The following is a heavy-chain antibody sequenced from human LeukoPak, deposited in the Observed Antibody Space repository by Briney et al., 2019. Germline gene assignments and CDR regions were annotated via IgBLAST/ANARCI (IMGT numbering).Heavy chain of an antibody. CDR3: ARETTRDRFMDV. V-gene: IGHV4-59*12. CDR2: INYTGST. Sequence: SETLSLTCTVSGGSISSYYWSWIRQPPGKGLEWIGYINYTGSTNYNPSLKSRVTISVDTSKNQFSLKLTSVTAADTAVYYCARETTRDRFMDVWGKGTTVTVSS. D-gene: IGHD4-17*01. CDR1: GGSISSYY. J-gene: IGHJ6*03.